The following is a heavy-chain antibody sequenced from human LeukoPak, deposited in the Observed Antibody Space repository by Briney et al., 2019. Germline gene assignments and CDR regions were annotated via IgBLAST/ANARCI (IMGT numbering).Heavy chain of an antibody. V-gene: IGHV3-7*01. Sequence: GGSLRLSCAASGFTFSSYWMSWVRQAPGKGLEWVANIKQDGSEKYYVDSVKGRFTISRDNAKSSLYLQMNSLRADDTAVYYCARDRALYDSRRGYYYTEDDYWGQGTLVTVSS. CDR3: ARDRALYDSRRGYYYTEDDY. CDR1: GFTFSSYW. CDR2: IKQDGSEK. J-gene: IGHJ4*02. D-gene: IGHD3-22*01.